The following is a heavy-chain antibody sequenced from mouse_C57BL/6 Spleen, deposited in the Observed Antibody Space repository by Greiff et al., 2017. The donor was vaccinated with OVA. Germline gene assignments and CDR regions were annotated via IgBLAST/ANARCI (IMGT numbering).Heavy chain of an antibody. J-gene: IGHJ3*01. CDR1: GFSLTSYG. Sequence: QVQLKESGPGLVQPSQSLSITCTVSGFSLTSYGVHWVRQSPGKGLEWLGVIWSGGSTDYNAAFISRLSISKDNSKSQVFFKMNSLQADDTAIYYCARCLYDYAGGFAYWGQGTLVTVSA. D-gene: IGHD2-4*01. CDR2: IWSGGST. CDR3: ARCLYDYAGGFAY. V-gene: IGHV2-2*01.